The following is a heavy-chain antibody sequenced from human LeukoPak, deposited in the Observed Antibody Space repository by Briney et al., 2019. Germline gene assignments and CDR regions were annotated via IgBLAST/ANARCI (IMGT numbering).Heavy chain of an antibody. Sequence: ASVKVSCKASGGTFSSYAISWVRQAPGQGLEWMGGIIPIFGTANYAQKFQGRVTITADESTSTAYMELSSLRSEDTAVYYCASWGHCSSTSCYTGDYWGQGTLVTVSS. CDR1: GGTFSSYA. V-gene: IGHV1-69*01. J-gene: IGHJ4*02. D-gene: IGHD2-2*02. CDR3: ASWGHCSSTSCYTGDY. CDR2: IIPIFGTA.